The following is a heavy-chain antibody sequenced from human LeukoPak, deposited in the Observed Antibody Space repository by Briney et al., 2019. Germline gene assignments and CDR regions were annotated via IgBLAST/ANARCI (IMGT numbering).Heavy chain of an antibody. CDR3: ARVEGIQPWWRGMDV. V-gene: IGHV1-18*04. Sequence: GASVKVSCKASGYTFTSYGISWVRQAPGQGLEWMGWISAYNGNTNYAQKLQGRVTMTTDTPTSTAYMELRSLRSDDTAVYYCARVEGIQPWWRGMDVWGKGTTVTVSS. CDR2: ISAYNGNT. CDR1: GYTFTSYG. D-gene: IGHD5-18*01. J-gene: IGHJ6*04.